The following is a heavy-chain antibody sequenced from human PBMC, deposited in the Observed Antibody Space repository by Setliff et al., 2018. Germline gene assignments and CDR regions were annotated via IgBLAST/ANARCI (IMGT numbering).Heavy chain of an antibody. J-gene: IGHJ6*03. Sequence: SETLSLTCAVYGGSFSGYYWSWIRQPPGKGLEWIGEINHSGSTNYNPSLKSRVTTSVDTSKNQFSLKLSSVTAADTVVYYCARVRRVVIAYYYYMDVWGKGTTVTVSS. CDR2: INHSGST. V-gene: IGHV4-34*01. CDR1: GGSFSGYY. D-gene: IGHD2-21*01. CDR3: ARVRRVVIAYYYYMDV.